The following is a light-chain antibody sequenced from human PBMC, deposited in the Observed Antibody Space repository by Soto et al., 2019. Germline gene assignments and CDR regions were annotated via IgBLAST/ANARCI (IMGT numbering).Light chain of an antibody. CDR1: SSNIGSNT. J-gene: IGLJ1*01. CDR2: SNN. V-gene: IGLV1-44*01. Sequence: QSVLTQPPSASGTPGQRVTISCSGRSSNIGSNTVNWYQQLPGTAPKLLIYSNNQRPSGVPDRFSGSKSGTSASLAISGLQSEDEADYYCAAWDDSLNGRVFGTGTQLTVL. CDR3: AAWDDSLNGRV.